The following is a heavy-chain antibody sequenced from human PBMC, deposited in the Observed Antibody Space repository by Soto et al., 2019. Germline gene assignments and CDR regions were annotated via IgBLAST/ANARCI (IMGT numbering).Heavy chain of an antibody. J-gene: IGHJ4*02. CDR3: ARESSGYSYYFDY. CDR2: IKNDGCNT. V-gene: IGHV3-74*01. Sequence: EGQMVGSGGGLIQPGGSLRLSCAASGLIFDNYWMHWVRQTPGKGLVWVSRIKNDGCNTNYADSVKGRFTISRDNAKDTLYLQEDSLRGGDAAVYYCARESSGYSYYFDYWLQGIRV. CDR1: GLIFDNYW. D-gene: IGHD5-12*01.